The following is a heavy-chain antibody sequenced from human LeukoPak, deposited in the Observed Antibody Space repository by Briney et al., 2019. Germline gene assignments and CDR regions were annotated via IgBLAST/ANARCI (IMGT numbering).Heavy chain of an antibody. J-gene: IGHJ4*02. Sequence: SETLSPTCTVSGGSTISNYWSWFRQPPGTGLGGFGYFYTSGSTNYNPSLKSRVTISVDTSKNQFSLKLSSVTAADTAVYYCAGTPIAVAGTWMIDYWGQGTLVTVSS. D-gene: IGHD6-19*01. V-gene: IGHV4-4*09. CDR3: AGTPIAVAGTWMIDY. CDR2: FYTSGST. CDR1: GGSTISNY.